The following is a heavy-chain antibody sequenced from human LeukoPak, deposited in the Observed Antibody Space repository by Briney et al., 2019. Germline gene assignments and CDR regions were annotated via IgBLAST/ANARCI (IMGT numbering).Heavy chain of an antibody. CDR1: GYSISSGYY. Sequence: MPSETLSLTCAVSGYSISSGYYWGWIRQPPGKGLEWIGSVYHTGATHYNPSLKSRVIISVDTSKNQFSLKLSSVTAADTAVYYCARHKFSGCLDYWGQGTLVTVSS. D-gene: IGHD6-19*01. CDR2: VYHTGAT. CDR3: ARHKFSGCLDY. J-gene: IGHJ4*02. V-gene: IGHV4-38-2*01.